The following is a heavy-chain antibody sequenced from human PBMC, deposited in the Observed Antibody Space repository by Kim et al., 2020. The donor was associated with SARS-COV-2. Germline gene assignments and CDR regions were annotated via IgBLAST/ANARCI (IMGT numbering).Heavy chain of an antibody. CDR3: ARDIQYSGYGGGFDY. CDR1: GGTFSSYA. V-gene: IGHV1-69*13. J-gene: IGHJ4*02. D-gene: IGHD5-12*01. CDR2: IIPIFGTA. Sequence: SVKVSCKASGGTFSSYAISWVRQAPGQGLEWMGGIIPIFGTANYAQKFQGRVTITADESTSTAYMELSSLRSEDTAVYYCARDIQYSGYGGGFDYWGQGTLVTVSS.